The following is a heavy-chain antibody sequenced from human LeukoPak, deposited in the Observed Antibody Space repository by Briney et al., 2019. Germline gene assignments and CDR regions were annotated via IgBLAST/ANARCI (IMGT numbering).Heavy chain of an antibody. CDR3: ARDREYSSSGLVWFAP. CDR2: IYYSGST. CDR1: GGSVSGYY. V-gene: IGHV4-59*02. J-gene: IGHJ5*02. Sequence: SETLFLTCTVSGGSVSGYYWSWIRHPPGKGLEWIGYIYYSGSTNYNPSLKSRVTISVDTSENQFSLKLTSVTAEDTAVYCCARDREYSSSGLVWFAPWGHGILVTVSS. D-gene: IGHD6-6*01.